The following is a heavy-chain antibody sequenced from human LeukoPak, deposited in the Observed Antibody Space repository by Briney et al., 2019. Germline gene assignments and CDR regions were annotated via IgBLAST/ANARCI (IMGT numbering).Heavy chain of an antibody. D-gene: IGHD5-24*01. CDR2: ISGRGGNT. CDR3: AKVQEMDTILPPFHY. CDR1: GFTFSSSE. J-gene: IGHJ4*02. Sequence: GGSLRLSCAASGFTFSSSEMNWVRQAPGKGLEWVSAISGRGGNTFYADSVKGRFTISRDNSKNTLYLQVNSLRAADTAIYYCAKVQEMDTILPPFHYWGQGTLVTVSS. V-gene: IGHV3-23*01.